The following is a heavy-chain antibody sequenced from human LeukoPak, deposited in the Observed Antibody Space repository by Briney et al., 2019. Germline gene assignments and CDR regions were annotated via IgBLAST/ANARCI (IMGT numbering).Heavy chain of an antibody. CDR1: GGSISSYY. Sequence: PSETLSLTCTVSGGSISSYYWSWIRQPPGKGLEWIGYIYYSGSTNYNPSLKSRATISVDKSKGQFSLKLSSVTAADTAIYYCARKPTTSDAFDMWGQGTMVTVSS. V-gene: IGHV4-59*12. J-gene: IGHJ3*02. CDR3: ARKPTTSDAFDM. D-gene: IGHD1-26*01. CDR2: IYYSGST.